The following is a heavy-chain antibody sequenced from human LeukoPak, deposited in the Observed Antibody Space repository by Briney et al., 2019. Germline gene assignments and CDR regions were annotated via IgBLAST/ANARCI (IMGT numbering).Heavy chain of an antibody. D-gene: IGHD2-15*01. CDR1: VDSVSSISTA. V-gene: IGHV6-1*01. CDR3: ARGGAGSFDY. CDR2: TYYRSKWYN. J-gene: IGHJ4*01. Sequence: SQTLSLTCAISVDSVSSISTAWNWIRQSPSRGLEWLGRTYYRSKWYNDYAVLVKSRITINPDTSRNQFSLQLNSTTPEDTAVYSCARGGAGSFDYWGHGTLVTVSS.